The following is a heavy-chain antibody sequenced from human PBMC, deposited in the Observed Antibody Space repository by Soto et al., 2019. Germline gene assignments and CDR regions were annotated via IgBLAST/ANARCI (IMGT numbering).Heavy chain of an antibody. J-gene: IGHJ5*02. Sequence: NPSETLSLTSTVSGDSISSYHWSWIRQPPGRGLEWIGYVYYSGRNDYSPSLESRVAMSVDMSKNQVSLNLSSVTAADTAVYYCARTLKPTRNTDTNWFDPWGQGTLVTVSS. V-gene: IGHV4-59*01. CDR3: ARTLKPTRNTDTNWFDP. D-gene: IGHD1-1*01. CDR2: VYYSGRN. CDR1: GDSISSYH.